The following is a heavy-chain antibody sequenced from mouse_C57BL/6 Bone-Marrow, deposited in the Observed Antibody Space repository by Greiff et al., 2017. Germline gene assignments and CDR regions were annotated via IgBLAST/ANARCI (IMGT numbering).Heavy chain of an antibody. CDR2: ISYDGSN. Sequence: ESGPGLVKPSQSLSLTCSVTGYSITSGYYWNWIRQFPGNKLEWMGYISYDGSNNYNPSLKNRISITRDTSKNQFFLKLNSVTTEDTATYYCARGYAFSYYFDYWGQGTTLTVSS. CDR3: ARGYAFSYYFDY. J-gene: IGHJ2*01. CDR1: GYSITSGYY. V-gene: IGHV3-6*01. D-gene: IGHD3-1*01.